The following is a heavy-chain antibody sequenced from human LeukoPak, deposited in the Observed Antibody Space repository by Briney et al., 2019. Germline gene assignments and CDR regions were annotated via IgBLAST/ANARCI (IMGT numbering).Heavy chain of an antibody. CDR2: ISYDGRNN. CDR1: GFTFSSYS. Sequence: GGSLRLSCAASGFTFSSYSIHWVRQAPGKGLEWVAVISYDGRNNYYEDSVKGRFAISRDNSKNTLYLQMNSLRAEDTAVYYCAKDLGIDSSGWYQDNYYYYGMDVWGQGTTVTVSS. D-gene: IGHD6-19*01. J-gene: IGHJ6*02. CDR3: AKDLGIDSSGWYQDNYYYYGMDV. V-gene: IGHV3-30*18.